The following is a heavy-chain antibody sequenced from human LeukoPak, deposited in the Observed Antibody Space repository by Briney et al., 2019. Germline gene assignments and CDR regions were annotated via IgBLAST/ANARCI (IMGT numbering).Heavy chain of an antibody. CDR2: INPSSGGT. CDR3: ARDPPSPTKAVAGP. Sequence: ASVKVSCKASGYTFTGYYMHWVRQAPGQGLEWMGWINPSSGGTNYAQKFQGRVTMTRDTSISTAYMELSRLRSDDTAVYYCARDPPSPTKAVAGPWGQGTLVTVSS. D-gene: IGHD6-19*01. CDR1: GYTFTGYY. V-gene: IGHV1-2*02. J-gene: IGHJ5*02.